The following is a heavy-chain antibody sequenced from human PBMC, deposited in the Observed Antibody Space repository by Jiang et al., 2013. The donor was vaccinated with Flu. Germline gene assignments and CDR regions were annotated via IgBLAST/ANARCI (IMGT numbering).Heavy chain of an antibody. CDR2: ISGYGTNT. J-gene: IGHJ4*01. D-gene: IGHD5-12*01. CDR3: AKGWLQFYFFDF. CDR1: GFTFSNYA. V-gene: IGHV3-23*01. Sequence: QLLESGGGLVQPGGSLTLSCAASGFTFSNYAMSWVRQAPGKGLEWLSVISGYGTNTFYADSVKGRFTISGDNSRNTVSLLMNRLTPEDTAVYFCAKGWLQFYFFDFWGRGSLVTVSS.